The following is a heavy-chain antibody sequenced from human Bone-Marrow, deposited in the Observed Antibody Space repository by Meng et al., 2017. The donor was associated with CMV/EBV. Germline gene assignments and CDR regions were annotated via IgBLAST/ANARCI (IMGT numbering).Heavy chain of an antibody. CDR2: INPSGGST. V-gene: IGHV1-46*01. Sequence: ASVKVSCKASGYTFTSYYMHWVRQAPGQGLEWMGIINPSGGSTSYAQKFQGRVTMTRDTSTGTVCMELRSLRSDDTAVYYCARDRGYDYYYGMDVWGQGTTVTVSS. CDR3: ARDRGYDYYYGMDV. CDR1: GYTFTSYY. D-gene: IGHD3-10*01. J-gene: IGHJ6*02.